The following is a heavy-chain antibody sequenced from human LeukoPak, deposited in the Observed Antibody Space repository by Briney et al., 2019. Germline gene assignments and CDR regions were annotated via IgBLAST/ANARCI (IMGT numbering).Heavy chain of an antibody. CDR3: ARAGYCSGGSCYPTRYFDY. Sequence: PSETLSLTCTVSGGSISSGSYYWSWIRQPAGKGLEWIGRIYTSGSTNYNPSLKSRVTISVDTSKNQFSLKLSSVTAADTAVYYCARAGYCSGGSCYPTRYFDYWGQGTLVTVSS. V-gene: IGHV4-61*02. CDR1: GGSISSGSYY. CDR2: IYTSGST. D-gene: IGHD2-15*01. J-gene: IGHJ4*02.